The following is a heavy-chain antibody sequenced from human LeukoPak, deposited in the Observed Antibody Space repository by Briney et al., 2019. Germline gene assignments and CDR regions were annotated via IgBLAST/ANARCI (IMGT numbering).Heavy chain of an antibody. CDR2: IYYSGST. D-gene: IGHD4-17*01. CDR1: GGSISSGDYY. V-gene: IGHV4-31*03. Sequence: SETLSLTCTVSGGSISSGDYYWSWIRQHPGKGLEWIGYIYYSGSTYYNPSLKSRVTISVDTSKNQFSLKLSSVTAADTAVYYCARVYYGDYGGGFDPWGQGTLVTVSS. J-gene: IGHJ5*02. CDR3: ARVYYGDYGGGFDP.